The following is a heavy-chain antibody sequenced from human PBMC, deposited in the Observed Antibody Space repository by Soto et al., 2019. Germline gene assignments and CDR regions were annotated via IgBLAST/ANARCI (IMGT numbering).Heavy chain of an antibody. CDR1: GGSISSGGYY. Sequence: QVQLQESGPGLVKPSQTLSLTCTVSGGSISSGGYYWSWIRQHPGKGLVRIGYIYYSGSTYYNPSPKSRVTISVDTSKNQFSLRLRSVTAADTAVYYCARVLGYCSGGSCSPTAFDIWGQGTMVTVSS. CDR2: IYYSGST. J-gene: IGHJ3*02. D-gene: IGHD2-15*01. V-gene: IGHV4-31*03. CDR3: ARVLGYCSGGSCSPTAFDI.